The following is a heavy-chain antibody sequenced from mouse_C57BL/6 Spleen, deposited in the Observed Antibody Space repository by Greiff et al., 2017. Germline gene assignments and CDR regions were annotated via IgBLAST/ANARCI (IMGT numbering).Heavy chain of an antibody. CDR1: GYSITSGYD. D-gene: IGHD2-4*01. J-gene: IGHJ2*01. Sequence: EVQLQESGPGMVKPSQSLSLTCTVTGYSITSGYDWHWIRHFPGNKLEWMGYISYSGSTNYNPSLKSRISITHDTSKNHFFLKLNSVTTEDTATYYCAREIYDYDGTGYFDYWGQGTTLTVSS. CDR2: ISYSGST. V-gene: IGHV3-1*01. CDR3: AREIYDYDGTGYFDY.